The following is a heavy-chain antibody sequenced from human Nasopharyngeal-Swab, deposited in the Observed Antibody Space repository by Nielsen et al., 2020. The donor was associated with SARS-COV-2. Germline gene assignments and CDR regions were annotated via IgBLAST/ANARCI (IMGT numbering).Heavy chain of an antibody. CDR2: IYYSGNT. D-gene: IGHD3-3*01. Sequence: WIRQPPGKGLEWIGSIYYSGNTYYNPSLKSRVTISVDTSKNQFSLKLSSVTVADTAVYYCASCRTSITIFGVVIRNGMDVWGQGTTGTVSS. CDR3: ASCRTSITIFGVVIRNGMDV. J-gene: IGHJ6*02. V-gene: IGHV4-39*01.